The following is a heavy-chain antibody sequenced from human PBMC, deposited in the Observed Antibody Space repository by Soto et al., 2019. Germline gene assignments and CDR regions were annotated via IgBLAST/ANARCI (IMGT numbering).Heavy chain of an antibody. D-gene: IGHD3-9*01. CDR2: IDWDDDK. V-gene: IGHV2-70*01. Sequence: SGPTLVNPTQTLTLTCTFSGFSLSTSGMCVSWIRQPPGKALEWLALIDWDDDKYYSTSLKTRLTISKDTSKNQVVLTMTNMDPVDTATYYCARIRRGGVRYFDWLFGSYGMDVWGQGTMVTVSS. J-gene: IGHJ6*02. CDR3: ARIRRGGVRYFDWLFGSYGMDV. CDR1: GFSLSTSGMC.